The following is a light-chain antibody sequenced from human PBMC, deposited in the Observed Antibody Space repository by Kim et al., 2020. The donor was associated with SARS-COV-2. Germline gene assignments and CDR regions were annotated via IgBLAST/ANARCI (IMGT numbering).Light chain of an antibody. J-gene: IGLJ1*01. CDR2: EVS. CDR1: SSDVGGYNY. V-gene: IGLV2-8*01. Sequence: QSALTQPPSASGSPGQSVTISCTGTSSDVGGYNYVSWYQQHPGKAQNLMIYEVSKRPSGVPDRFSGSKSGNTASLTVSRLQAEDEDDYYCSSYAGSNNVFGTGTKVTVL. CDR3: SSYAGSNNV.